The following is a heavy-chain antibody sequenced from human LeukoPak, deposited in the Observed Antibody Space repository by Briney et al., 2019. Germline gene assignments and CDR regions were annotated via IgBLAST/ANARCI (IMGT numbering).Heavy chain of an antibody. Sequence: GGSLRLSCAASGFTFSSYAMSWVRQAPGKWLEWVSAIIGSGGSTYYADSVKGRFTISRDNSKNTLYLQMNSLRAEDTAIYYCAKSLDIKVYFFDYWGQGTLVTVSS. CDR1: GFTFSSYA. V-gene: IGHV3-23*01. CDR3: AKSLDIKVYFFDY. CDR2: IIGSGGST. D-gene: IGHD5-12*01. J-gene: IGHJ4*02.